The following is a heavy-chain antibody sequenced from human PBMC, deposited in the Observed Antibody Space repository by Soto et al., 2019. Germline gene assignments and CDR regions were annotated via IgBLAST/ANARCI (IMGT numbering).Heavy chain of an antibody. V-gene: IGHV4-59*01. Sequence: PSETLSLTCPVSGGSISSYYWSWIRQPPGKGLEWIGYIHYSGSTNYNPSLKSRVTISVDTSKNQFSLKLSSVTAADTAVYYCARYYDSSGFYDYWGQGILVTVSS. J-gene: IGHJ4*02. CDR3: ARYYDSSGFYDY. CDR2: IHYSGST. D-gene: IGHD3-22*01. CDR1: GGSISSYY.